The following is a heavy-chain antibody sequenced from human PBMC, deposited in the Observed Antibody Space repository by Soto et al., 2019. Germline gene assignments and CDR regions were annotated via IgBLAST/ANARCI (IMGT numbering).Heavy chain of an antibody. V-gene: IGHV4-31*03. Sequence: QVQLQESGPGLVKPSQTLSLTCTVSGGPISGGTDYWSWIRQPPGQGLEWIGYIYFSGSTYYHPSLKRRVIISVDTSKNKFSLRLSSVTAADTAVDYCAGGDWPTHMDVWGQGTTVTVSS. CDR3: AGGDWPTHMDV. CDR2: IYFSGST. D-gene: IGHD2-21*01. J-gene: IGHJ6*02. CDR1: GGPISGGTDY.